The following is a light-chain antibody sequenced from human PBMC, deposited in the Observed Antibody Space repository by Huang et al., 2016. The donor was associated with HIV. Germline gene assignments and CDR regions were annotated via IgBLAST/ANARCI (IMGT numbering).Light chain of an antibody. CDR1: HSVSSN. V-gene: IGKV3-15*01. J-gene: IGKJ5*01. CDR2: GAA. Sequence: ERVMTQSPATLSVAPGERVTLSCRASHSVSSNLAWYQQKPGQAPRRLIHGAATRATGSPARFSGNGSGTEFTLAISSLQSEDSGVYFCQQYDNWPLTFGQGTRLEIK. CDR3: QQYDNWPLT.